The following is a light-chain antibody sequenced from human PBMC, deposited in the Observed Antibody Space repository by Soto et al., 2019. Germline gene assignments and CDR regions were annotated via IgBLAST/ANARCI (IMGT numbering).Light chain of an antibody. CDR3: QAYDYSLTASV. V-gene: IGLV2-8*01. CDR2: EVS. J-gene: IGLJ3*02. CDR1: SSDVGGYKY. Sequence: QSALTQPPSASGSPGQSVTISCTGTSSDVGGYKYVSWYQQHPGKAPKLILYEVSKRPSGVPDRFSGSKSGNTASLTVSGLQAEDEADYYCQAYDYSLTASVFGGGTKVTVL.